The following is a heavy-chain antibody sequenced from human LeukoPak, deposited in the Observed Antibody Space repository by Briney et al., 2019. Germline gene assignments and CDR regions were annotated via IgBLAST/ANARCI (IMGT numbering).Heavy chain of an antibody. V-gene: IGHV4-31*03. CDR2: IHSSGST. CDR1: GGSISNGGFH. D-gene: IGHD2-15*01. CDR3: ARGPYIETYXTSGXFDH. J-gene: IGHJ4*02. Sequence: PSETLSLTCSVSGGSISNGGFHWSWIRQHPVKGLEWIGYIHSSGSTYYNPSLKSRLIISVDTSRHQFSLKLSSVTAADTAVYYCARGPYIETYXTSGXFDHWGQGTLVTVSS.